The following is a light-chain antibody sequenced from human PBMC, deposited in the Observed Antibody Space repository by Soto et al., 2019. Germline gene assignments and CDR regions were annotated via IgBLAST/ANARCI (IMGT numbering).Light chain of an antibody. Sequence: QSALTQPASVSGSPGQSITISCTGTSSDVGAYNFVSWHQQHPGKAPKLMIYEVSNRPSGVSNRFSGSKSGNTASLTISGLQAEDEADYYCSSYTTSSTPYVIFGGGTQLTVL. J-gene: IGLJ2*01. CDR2: EVS. CDR3: SSYTTSSTPYVI. V-gene: IGLV2-14*01. CDR1: SSDVGAYNF.